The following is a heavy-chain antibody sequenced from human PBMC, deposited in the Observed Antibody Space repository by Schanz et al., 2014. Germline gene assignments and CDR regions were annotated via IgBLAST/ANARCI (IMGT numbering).Heavy chain of an antibody. CDR3: ARDTTWRLDL. D-gene: IGHD1-1*01. CDR1: GGSISSGTYY. Sequence: QVQLQESGPGLVKPSQTLSLTCIVSGGSISSGTYYWSWIRQPAGKALEWVGRVFPNGITNYNPSRKTRFTISLDTSKTQFSLTLPSLTASDTAVYYCARDTTWRLDLWGRGTLVTVSS. V-gene: IGHV4-61*02. CDR2: VFPNGIT. J-gene: IGHJ2*01.